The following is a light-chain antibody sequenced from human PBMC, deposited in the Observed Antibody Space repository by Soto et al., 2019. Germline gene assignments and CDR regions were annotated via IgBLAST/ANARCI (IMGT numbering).Light chain of an antibody. CDR2: DAS. V-gene: IGKV3-11*01. J-gene: IGKJ4*01. CDR1: QNVSSS. Sequence: EVVWTQAPAARSLSPGDRGTLSCRARQNVSSSVAGYQQKPGQGPRLVIYDASIRATGIPARFSGSGSGTDFTRTISGLEPEDFCVYDCQERISWPRGLTVGGGIKVEIK. CDR3: QERISWPRGLT.